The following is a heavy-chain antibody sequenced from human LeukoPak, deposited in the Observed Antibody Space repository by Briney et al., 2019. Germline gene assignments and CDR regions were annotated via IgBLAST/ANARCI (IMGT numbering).Heavy chain of an antibody. CDR1: GFIFGTCG. J-gene: IGHJ6*02. V-gene: IGHV3-33*08. CDR3: ARDGGYSYGTAYYYYGMDV. Sequence: GALRLSCAASGFIFGTCGMHWVRQAPGQGLEWVAAIWHDGRTKYYADSVKGRFTISRDNSRYTLYLEMNSLRAEDTAVYYCARDGGYSYGTAYYYYGMDVWGQGTTVTVSS. D-gene: IGHD5-18*01. CDR2: IWHDGRTK.